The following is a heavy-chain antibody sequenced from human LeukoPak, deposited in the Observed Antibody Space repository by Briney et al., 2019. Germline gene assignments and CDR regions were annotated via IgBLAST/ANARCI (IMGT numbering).Heavy chain of an antibody. CDR2: INPYNGNT. J-gene: IGHJ4*02. V-gene: IGHV1-18*01. D-gene: IGHD6-13*01. Sequence: ASVKVSCKASGYTFISYGISWVRQAPGQGLEWMGWINPYNGNTNYAQKLQGRVTMTTHTSTSTAYMELRSLRSDDTAVYYCARVAAADYFDYWGQGTLVTVSS. CDR3: ARVAAADYFDY. CDR1: GYTFISYG.